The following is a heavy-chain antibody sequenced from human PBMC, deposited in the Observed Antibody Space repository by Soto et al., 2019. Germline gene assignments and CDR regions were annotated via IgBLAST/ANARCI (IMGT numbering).Heavy chain of an antibody. J-gene: IGHJ4*02. V-gene: IGHV4-31*03. D-gene: IGHD3-22*01. CDR2: VSYTGTT. Sequence: SETLSLTCTVSGGSISSGIYYWSWIRQLPGKGLEWIGYVSYTGTTYYNPSLQSRVTISGDTSKNQFSLRLTSVTAADTAVYYCARGSLTYYYDRSGYRFDSWGQGTLVTVSS. CDR3: ARGSLTYYYDRSGYRFDS. CDR1: GGSISSGIYY.